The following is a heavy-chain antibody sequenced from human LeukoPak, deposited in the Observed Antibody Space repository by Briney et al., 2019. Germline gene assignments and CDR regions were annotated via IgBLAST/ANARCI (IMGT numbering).Heavy chain of an antibody. Sequence: GASVKVSCKASGYSFTSYDINWVRQATGQGLEWMGWMNPNSGNTGYAQKFQGRVTMTRNTSISTAYMELSSLRSEDTAVYYCARDGYSYGSYFDYWGQGTLVTVSS. CDR3: ARDGYSYGSYFDY. D-gene: IGHD5-18*01. V-gene: IGHV1-8*01. CDR1: GYSFTSYD. CDR2: MNPNSGNT. J-gene: IGHJ4*02.